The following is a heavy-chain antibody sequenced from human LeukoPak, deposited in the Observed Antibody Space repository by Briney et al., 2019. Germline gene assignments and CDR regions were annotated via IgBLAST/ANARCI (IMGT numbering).Heavy chain of an antibody. V-gene: IGHV3-74*01. CDR2: IKTDGRTT. Sequence: GGSLRLSCAASGVTFSNHRMHWVRQAPGKGLVWVSLIKTDGRTTIYADSVKGRFTISRDDGKSTLYLQMNSLRAEDTAIYYCTTGPSFGYEWWGQGTVVTISS. D-gene: IGHD3-22*01. CDR1: GVTFSNHR. J-gene: IGHJ4*02. CDR3: TTGPSFGYEW.